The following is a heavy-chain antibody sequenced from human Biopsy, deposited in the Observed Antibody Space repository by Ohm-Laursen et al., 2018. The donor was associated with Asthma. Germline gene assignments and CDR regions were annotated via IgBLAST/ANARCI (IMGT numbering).Heavy chain of an antibody. J-gene: IGHJ4*02. CDR1: GFTFSSYA. V-gene: IGHV3-23*03. D-gene: IGHD3-22*01. CDR3: ARGDSSNWSHYYFDY. CDR2: IYSGGTS. Sequence: SLRLSCAASGFTFSSYAMGWVRQAPGTGLERVSVIYSGGTSHTADSVRGRFTISRDYSKNTLYLQMHSLRAEDTAVYYCARGDSSNWSHYYFDYWGQGTLVTVSS.